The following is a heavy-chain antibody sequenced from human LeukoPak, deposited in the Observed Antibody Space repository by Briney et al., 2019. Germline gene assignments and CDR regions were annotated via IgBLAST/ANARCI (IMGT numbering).Heavy chain of an antibody. Sequence: GGSLRLSCAASGFTFSSYEMNWVRQAPGKGLEWVSYISSSGSTIYYADSVKGRFTISRDNAKNSLYLQMNSLRAEDTAVYYCASSSGSYYGGFDYWGQGTLSPSPQ. J-gene: IGHJ4*02. D-gene: IGHD1-26*01. CDR2: ISSSGSTI. CDR1: GFTFSSYE. V-gene: IGHV3-48*03. CDR3: ASSSGSYYGGFDY.